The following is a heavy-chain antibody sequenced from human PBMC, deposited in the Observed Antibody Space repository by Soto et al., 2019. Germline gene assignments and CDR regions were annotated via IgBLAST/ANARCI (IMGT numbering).Heavy chain of an antibody. CDR3: ARDRYPNYPPDAFDI. D-gene: IGHD4-4*01. Sequence: GFLRVSCAPSGCRLSSYWMPSVRQAPGKGLVWVSRINTDGSGTAYAASVRGRFTISRDNARNTLYLQMNRLRAEDTAVYYCARDRYPNYPPDAFDIWGQGTLVTVSS. V-gene: IGHV3-74*01. J-gene: IGHJ3*02. CDR1: GCRLSSYW. CDR2: INTDGSGT.